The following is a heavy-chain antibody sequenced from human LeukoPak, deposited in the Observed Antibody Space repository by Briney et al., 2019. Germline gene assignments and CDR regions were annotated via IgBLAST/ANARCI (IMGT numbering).Heavy chain of an antibody. V-gene: IGHV1-69*05. CDR3: ARGPDYYGSGSYYDPVRGYYYMDV. D-gene: IGHD3-10*01. CDR2: IIPIFGTA. J-gene: IGHJ6*03. CDR1: GGTFSSYA. Sequence: GASVKVSCKASGGTFSSYAISWVRQAPGQGLEWMGGIIPIFGTANYAQKFQGRVTITTDESTSTAYMELSSLRSEDTAVYYCARGPDYYGSGSYYDPVRGYYYMDVWGKGTTVTVSS.